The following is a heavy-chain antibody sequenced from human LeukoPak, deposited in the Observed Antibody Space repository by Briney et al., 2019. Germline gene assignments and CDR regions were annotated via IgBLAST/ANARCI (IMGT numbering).Heavy chain of an antibody. V-gene: IGHV1-2*04. CDR2: INPNSGGT. CDR1: GYTFTCYY. D-gene: IGHD6-6*01. J-gene: IGHJ6*02. CDR3: ARELGRIAARYYYGMDV. Sequence: ASVKVSCKASGYTFTCYYMHWVRQAPGQGLEWMGWINPNSGGTNYAQKFQGWVTMTRDTSISTAYMELSRLRSDDTAVYYCARELGRIAARYYYGMDVWGQGTTVTVSS.